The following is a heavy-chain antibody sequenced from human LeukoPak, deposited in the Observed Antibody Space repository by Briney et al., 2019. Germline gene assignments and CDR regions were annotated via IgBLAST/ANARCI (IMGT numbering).Heavy chain of an antibody. CDR1: GYSFTSYW. J-gene: IGHJ3*01. V-gene: IGHV5-10-1*01. D-gene: IGHD4-17*01. Sequence: MRGESLNISCKGSGYSFTSYWISWVRQMPGKGLEWMGRIDPSDSYANYSPSFQGHVTISADKSISSAYLQWSSLKASDTAMYYRARRHGDYAAAFDVWGQGTMVTVSS. CDR2: IDPSDSYA. CDR3: ARRHGDYAAAFDV.